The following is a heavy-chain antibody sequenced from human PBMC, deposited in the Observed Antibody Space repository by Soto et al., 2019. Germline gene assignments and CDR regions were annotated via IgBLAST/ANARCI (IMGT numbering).Heavy chain of an antibody. Sequence: QVQLVQSGAEVKKPGASVKVSCKASGYTFTSYDINWVRQATGQGLEWMGWMNPNSGNTGYAQKFQGRFTISRDNTKNSLYLQMNSLRVEDTGVYYCARDLSPTCDGVWCDAFDLWGQGTVVSVSS. CDR2: MNPNSGNT. J-gene: IGHJ3*01. CDR3: ARDLSPTCDGVWCDAFDL. D-gene: IGHD2-8*02. V-gene: IGHV1-8*01. CDR1: GYTFTSYD.